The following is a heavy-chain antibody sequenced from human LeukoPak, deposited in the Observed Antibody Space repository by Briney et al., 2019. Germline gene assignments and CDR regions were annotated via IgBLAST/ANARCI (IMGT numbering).Heavy chain of an antibody. V-gene: IGHV4-39*01. CDR3: AKAGVRYFDSSGLYAFDF. J-gene: IGHJ3*01. Sequence: SETLSLTCAVSGGSISSTSYYWAWIRQPPGKGLEWIGTIYYSGSTYHNPSPKSRVTMSVDTSRNQFSLKLSSVDAADTAVYYCAKAGVRYFDSSGLYAFDFWGQGTTVTVSS. CDR2: IYYSGST. CDR1: GGSISSTSYY. D-gene: IGHD3-22*01.